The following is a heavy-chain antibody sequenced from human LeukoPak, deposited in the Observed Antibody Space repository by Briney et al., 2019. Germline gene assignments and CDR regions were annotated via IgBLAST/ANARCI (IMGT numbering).Heavy chain of an antibody. V-gene: IGHV1-3*01. J-gene: IGHJ4*02. Sequence: ASVKVSCKASGYTFTSYAMHWVRQAPGQRLEWMGWINAGNGNTKYSQKFQGRVTITRDTSASTAYMELSSLRSEDTAVYYCASSCSSTSCYYGQGIDYWGQGTLVTVSS. D-gene: IGHD2-2*01. CDR2: INAGNGNT. CDR3: ASSCSSTSCYYGQGIDY. CDR1: GYTFTSYA.